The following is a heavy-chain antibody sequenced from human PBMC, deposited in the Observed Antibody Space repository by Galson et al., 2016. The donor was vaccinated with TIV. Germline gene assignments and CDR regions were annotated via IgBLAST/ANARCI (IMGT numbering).Heavy chain of an antibody. Sequence: SLRLSCAGSGFTFSRFTMCWVRQAPGKGLQWVSSMSASGGSTYYADFVKGRFTVSREISKNTLYLQMNSLRAEDTAMYYCVKGSSWSPPVPNYFDHWGQGALVTVSS. CDR3: VKGSSWSPPVPNYFDH. CDR2: MSASGGST. J-gene: IGHJ4*02. V-gene: IGHV3-23*01. CDR1: GFTFSRFT. D-gene: IGHD6-13*01.